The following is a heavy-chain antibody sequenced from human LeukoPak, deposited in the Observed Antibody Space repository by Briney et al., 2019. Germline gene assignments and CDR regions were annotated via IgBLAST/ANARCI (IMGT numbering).Heavy chain of an antibody. Sequence: GGSLRLSCAASGFTFSSYRMNWVRQAPGKGLEWVSSISSSSSYIYYADSVKGRFTISRDNAKNSLYLQMNGLRADDTAVYYCARDRAKSVAAAGVYWGQGTLVTVSS. CDR1: GFTFSSYR. CDR3: ARDRAKSVAAAGVY. D-gene: IGHD6-13*01. CDR2: ISSSSSYI. V-gene: IGHV3-21*01. J-gene: IGHJ4*02.